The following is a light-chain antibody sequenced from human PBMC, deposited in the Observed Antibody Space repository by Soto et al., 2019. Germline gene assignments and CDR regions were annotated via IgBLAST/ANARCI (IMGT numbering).Light chain of an antibody. CDR3: QQYGSSPPYT. CDR2: AAS. V-gene: IGKV3-20*01. Sequence: DMVLTQSPGTLSLSPGERATLSCRASRSFASSYLGWYQQEPGQAPRLLLYAASKRATGIPDRFSGSGSGTDFTLTINRLEPEDSAVYYCQQYGSSPPYTFGQGTKVDIK. CDR1: RSFASSY. J-gene: IGKJ2*01.